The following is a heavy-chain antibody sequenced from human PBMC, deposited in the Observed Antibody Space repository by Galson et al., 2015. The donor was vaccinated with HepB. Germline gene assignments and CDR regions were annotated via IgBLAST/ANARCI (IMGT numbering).Heavy chain of an antibody. CDR3: ARSASLDY. V-gene: IGHV3-23*01. CDR1: GFTFSRYA. J-gene: IGHJ4*02. CDR2: VSGSGGST. Sequence: SLRLSCAASGFTFSRYAMSWVRQAPGKGLEWVSGVSGSGGSTYYADSVKGRFTISRDNAKNTLYLQMNSLRAEDTAVYYCARSASLDYWGQGTLVTVSS.